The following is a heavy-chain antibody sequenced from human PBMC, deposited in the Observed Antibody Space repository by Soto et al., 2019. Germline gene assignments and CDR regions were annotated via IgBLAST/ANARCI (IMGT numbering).Heavy chain of an antibody. Sequence: QLQLRESGPGLVKPSETLSLTCTVSGGSISSSSYYWGWIRQPPGKGLEWIGSIYYSGSTYYNPSLKSRVTISVDSSKNQFSLKLSSVTAADTAVYYCARHDSSGYYPYYFDYWGQGTLVTVSS. CDR2: IYYSGST. CDR3: ARHDSSGYYPYYFDY. D-gene: IGHD3-22*01. V-gene: IGHV4-39*01. J-gene: IGHJ4*02. CDR1: GGSISSSSYY.